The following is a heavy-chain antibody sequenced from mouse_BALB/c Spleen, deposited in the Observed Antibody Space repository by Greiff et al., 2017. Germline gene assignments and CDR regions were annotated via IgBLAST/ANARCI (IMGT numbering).Heavy chain of an antibody. CDR2: IDPSNSET. D-gene: IGHD1-1*02. CDR3: ARGVGGGNDYAMDY. J-gene: IGHJ4*01. V-gene: IGHV1-69*02. Sequence: VKLQESGPELVRPGASVKLSCKASGYTFTSYWMHWVKQRPGQGLEWIGTIDPSNSETRLNQKFKDRATLTADNSTNTAYMQLSRLTSENTAVYVCARGVGGGNDYAMDYWGQGTSVTVSA. CDR1: GYTFTSYW.